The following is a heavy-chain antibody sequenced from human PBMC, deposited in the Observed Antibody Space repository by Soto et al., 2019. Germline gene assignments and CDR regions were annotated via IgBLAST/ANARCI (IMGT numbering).Heavy chain of an antibody. CDR1: GGSISSYY. CDR3: ARHPPGYCSGGSCYSPYYFDY. J-gene: IGHJ4*02. Sequence: QVQLQESGPGLVKPSETLSLTCTVSGGSISSYYWSWIRQPPGKGLEWIGYIYYSGSTNYNPSLKSRVPISVDTSNNQFSLKLSSVTAADTALYYCARHPPGYCSGGSCYSPYYFDYWGQGTLVTVSS. D-gene: IGHD2-15*01. V-gene: IGHV4-59*08. CDR2: IYYSGST.